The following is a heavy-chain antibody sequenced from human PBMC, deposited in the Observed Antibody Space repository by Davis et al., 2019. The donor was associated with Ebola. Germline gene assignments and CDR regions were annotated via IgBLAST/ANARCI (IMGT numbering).Heavy chain of an antibody. V-gene: IGHV1-2*02. CDR2: INPNSGDT. CDR3: AIAVAGREYYFDY. CDR1: GGTFTGYY. J-gene: IGHJ4*02. D-gene: IGHD6-19*01. Sequence: ASVKVSCKASGGTFTGYYIHWVRQAPGQGLEWMGWINPNSGDTNYAQKFQGRVTMTRDTSISTAFMEVSRPTSDDTAVYYCAIAVAGREYYFDYWGQGTLVTVSS.